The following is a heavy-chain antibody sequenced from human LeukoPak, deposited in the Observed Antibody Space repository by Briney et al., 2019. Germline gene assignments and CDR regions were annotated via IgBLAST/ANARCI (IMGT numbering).Heavy chain of an antibody. CDR2: IYRAGTT. V-gene: IGHV3-66*01. D-gene: IGHD4-17*01. CDR3: ARDQIYGATFDY. CDR1: GFTVSTNY. J-gene: IGHJ4*02. Sequence: GGSLRLSCAASGFTVSTNYMSWVRQAPGKGLEWVSVIYRAGTTYYADSVKGRFTISRDDSRNALYLQMISLRVEDTAVYYCARDQIYGATFDYWGQGTLVTVSS.